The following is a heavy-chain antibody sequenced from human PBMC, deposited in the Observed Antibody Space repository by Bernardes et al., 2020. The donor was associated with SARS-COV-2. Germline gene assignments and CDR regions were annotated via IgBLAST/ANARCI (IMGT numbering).Heavy chain of an antibody. CDR1: GFTFSSYA. V-gene: IGHV3-30-3*02. CDR3: ANDVVY. Sequence: GSLRLSCAASGFTFSSYAMHWVRQAPGKGLEWVAVISYDGSNKYYADSVKGRFTISRDNSKNTLYLQMNSLRAEDTAVYYCANDVVYWGQGTLVTVSS. CDR2: ISYDGSNK. J-gene: IGHJ4*02. D-gene: IGHD2-21*01.